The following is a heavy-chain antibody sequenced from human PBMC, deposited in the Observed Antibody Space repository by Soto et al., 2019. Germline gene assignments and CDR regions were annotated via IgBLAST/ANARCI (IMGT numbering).Heavy chain of an antibody. CDR2: ISYDGSNK. CDR1: GFTFSSYA. CDR3: AKGGGSSSSGRPYYYYGMDV. D-gene: IGHD6-6*01. V-gene: IGHV3-30*04. J-gene: IGHJ6*02. Sequence: PGGSLRLSCAASGFTFSSYAMHWVRQAPGKGLEWVAVISYDGSNKYYADSVKGRFTISRDNSKNTLYLQMNSLGAEDTAVYYCAKGGGSSSSGRPYYYYGMDVWGQGTTVTVSS.